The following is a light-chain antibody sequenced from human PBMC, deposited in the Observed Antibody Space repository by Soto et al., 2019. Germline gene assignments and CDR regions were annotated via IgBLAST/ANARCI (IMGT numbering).Light chain of an antibody. Sequence: DIQMTQSPSSVSASVGDRVTITCRASQDISRWLAWYQQKPGKAPKLLIYSASTLQSGVPSRFSGSGSGTDFTLTISSLQPEEFATYYCQQANSFPLTFGGGTKVEIK. CDR3: QQANSFPLT. CDR1: QDISRW. V-gene: IGKV1-12*01. J-gene: IGKJ4*01. CDR2: SAS.